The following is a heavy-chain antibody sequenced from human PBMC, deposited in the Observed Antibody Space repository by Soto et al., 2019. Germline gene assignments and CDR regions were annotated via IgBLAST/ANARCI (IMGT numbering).Heavy chain of an antibody. CDR2: IYYSGST. V-gene: IGHV4-59*01. Sequence: QVQLQESGPGLVKPSETLSLTCTVSGGSISSYYWSWIRQPPGKGLEWIGYIYYSGSTNYNPSLKSRVTTSVDTSKNQFSLKLSSVTAADTAVYYCARTRLRYFDWLSPDAFDIWGQGTMVTVSS. CDR1: GGSISSYY. J-gene: IGHJ3*02. CDR3: ARTRLRYFDWLSPDAFDI. D-gene: IGHD3-9*01.